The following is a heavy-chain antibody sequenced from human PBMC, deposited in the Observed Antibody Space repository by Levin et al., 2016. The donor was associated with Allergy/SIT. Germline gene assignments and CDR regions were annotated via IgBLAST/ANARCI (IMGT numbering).Heavy chain of an antibody. CDR2: IYTSGST. D-gene: IGHD1-26*01. CDR3: ARVGGSYFEVYFDY. CDR1: GGSISSYY. J-gene: IGHJ4*02. V-gene: IGHV4-4*07. Sequence: GSLRLSCTVSGGSISSYYWSWIRQPAGKGLEWIGRIYTSGSTNYNPSLKSRVTMSVDTSKNQFSLKLSSVTAADTAVYYCARVGGSYFEVYFDYWGQGTLVTVSS.